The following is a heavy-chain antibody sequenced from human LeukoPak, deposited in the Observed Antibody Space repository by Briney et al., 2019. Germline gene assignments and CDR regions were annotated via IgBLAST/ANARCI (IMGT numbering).Heavy chain of an antibody. CDR2: IHKSATT. CDR3: ARDGISYSSSPFDY. D-gene: IGHD6-6*01. CDR1: GFTVSSNY. V-gene: IGHV3-66*03. Sequence: GGSLRLSCAASGFTVSSNYMTWVRQAPGKGLEWVSVIHKSATTYYADTVKGRFTISRDNSKNTLYLQMNSLRAEDTAVYYCARDGISYSSSPFDYWGQGTLVTVSS. J-gene: IGHJ4*02.